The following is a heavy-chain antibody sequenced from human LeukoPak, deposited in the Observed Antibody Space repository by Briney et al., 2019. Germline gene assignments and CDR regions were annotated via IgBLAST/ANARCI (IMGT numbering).Heavy chain of an antibody. CDR2: ISAYNGNT. D-gene: IGHD3-22*01. Sequence: ASVKVSCKASGYTFTSYGISWVRQAPGQALEWMGWISAYNGNTNYAQKLQGRVTMTTDTSTSTAYMELRSLRSDDTAVYYCARDRRSWYYDSSGYPNYDAFDIWGQGTMVTVSS. CDR3: ARDRRSWYYDSSGYPNYDAFDI. V-gene: IGHV1-18*01. CDR1: GYTFTSYG. J-gene: IGHJ3*02.